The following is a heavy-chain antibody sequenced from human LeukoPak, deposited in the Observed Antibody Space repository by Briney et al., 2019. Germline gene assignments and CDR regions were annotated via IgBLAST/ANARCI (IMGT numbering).Heavy chain of an antibody. CDR3: ARALYDSSGYYSYYFDY. CDR1: GGSISSYY. CDR2: IYYSGST. D-gene: IGHD3-22*01. V-gene: IGHV4-59*01. J-gene: IGHJ4*02. Sequence: PSETLSLTCTVSGGSISSYYWRWIRQPPGKGLEWIGYIYYSGSTNYNPSLKSRVTISVDTYKNQFSLKLSSVTAADTAVYYCARALYDSSGYYSYYFDYWGQGTLVTVSS.